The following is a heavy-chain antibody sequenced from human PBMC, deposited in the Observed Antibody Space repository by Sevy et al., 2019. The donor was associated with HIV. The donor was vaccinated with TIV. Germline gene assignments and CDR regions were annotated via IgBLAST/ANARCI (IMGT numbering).Heavy chain of an antibody. CDR3: ARAPPVVVVPGAPSWFDP. Sequence: SETLSLTCAVYGGSFSGYYWNWIRQSPGKGLEWIGEINNSGSTHYNPSLKSRVPISVDTSKNQFSLRLNSVTAADTAVYYCARAPPVVVVPGAPSWFDPWGQGTLVTVSS. V-gene: IGHV4-34*01. CDR2: INNSGST. D-gene: IGHD2-2*01. J-gene: IGHJ5*02. CDR1: GGSFSGYY.